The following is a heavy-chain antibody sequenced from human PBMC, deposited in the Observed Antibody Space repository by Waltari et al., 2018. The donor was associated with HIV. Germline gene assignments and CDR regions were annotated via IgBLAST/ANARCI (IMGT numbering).Heavy chain of an antibody. CDR3: ARELKQLSPQDYDSPPRGFDI. D-gene: IGHD3-22*01. V-gene: IGHV1-69*12. Sequence: QVQLVQSGAEVKKPGSSVKVSCKASGGPFSSSAMSWMRTAPGQGLEWMGGIIPIFDTSNYAQKFQGRVTITADESTSTAYMELSSLRSDDTAVYYCARELKQLSPQDYDSPPRGFDIWGQGTMVTVSS. CDR1: GGPFSSSA. CDR2: IIPIFDTS. J-gene: IGHJ3*02.